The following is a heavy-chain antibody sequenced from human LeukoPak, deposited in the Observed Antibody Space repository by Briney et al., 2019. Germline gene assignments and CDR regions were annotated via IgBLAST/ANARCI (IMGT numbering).Heavy chain of an antibody. D-gene: IGHD2-15*01. J-gene: IGHJ3*02. CDR1: GYTFKNYG. CDR3: ARIYCSGGSCYPCVAFDI. V-gene: IGHV1-18*04. Sequence: ASVKVSCKASGYTFKNYGISWVRQAPGQGLEWMGWISTYNGDTKHAQKVQGRLTLTADASTSTAYLELRGLRSDDTAVYYCARIYCSGGSCYPCVAFDIWGQGTMVTVSS. CDR2: ISTYNGDT.